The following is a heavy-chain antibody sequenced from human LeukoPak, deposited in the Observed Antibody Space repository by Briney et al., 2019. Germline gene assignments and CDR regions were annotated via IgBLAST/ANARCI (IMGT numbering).Heavy chain of an antibody. CDR1: GYTFTSYD. D-gene: IGHD5-18*01. CDR2: MNPNSGNT. V-gene: IGHV1-8*03. Sequence: GASVKVSCKASGYTFTSYDINWVRQATGQGLEWMGWMNPNSGNTGYAQKFQGRVTITRNTSISTAYMELSSLRSEGTAVYYCARGGSWIQLWLAFDIWGQGTMVTVSS. J-gene: IGHJ3*02. CDR3: ARGGSWIQLWLAFDI.